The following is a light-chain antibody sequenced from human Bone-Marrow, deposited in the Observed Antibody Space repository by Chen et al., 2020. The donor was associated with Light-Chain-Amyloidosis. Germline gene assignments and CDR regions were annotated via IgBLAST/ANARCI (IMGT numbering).Light chain of an antibody. Sequence: SLELTQPPSVSGSAGQTARIPCPGDELATKYAYWYQQKPGQDPVLVIHRDTERPSGISEPFSGSCSGTTAALTISGVQAEDEADYHCQSADSSGSYEVVFGGGAKLTV. J-gene: IGLJ2*01. CDR2: RDT. CDR3: QSADSSGSYEVV. CDR1: ELATKY. V-gene: IGLV3-25*03.